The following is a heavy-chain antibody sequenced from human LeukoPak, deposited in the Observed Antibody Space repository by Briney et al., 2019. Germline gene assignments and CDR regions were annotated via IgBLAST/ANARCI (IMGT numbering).Heavy chain of an antibody. Sequence: ASVKVSCKASGYAFTSYGISWVRQAPGQGLEWMGWISAYNGNTNYAQKFQGRVTITADKSTSTAYMELSSLRSEDTAVYYCARDGEDRGYYDYQNAFDIWGQGTMVTVSS. CDR2: ISAYNGNT. CDR3: ARDGEDRGYYDYQNAFDI. CDR1: GYAFTSYG. J-gene: IGHJ3*02. D-gene: IGHD3-22*01. V-gene: IGHV1-18*01.